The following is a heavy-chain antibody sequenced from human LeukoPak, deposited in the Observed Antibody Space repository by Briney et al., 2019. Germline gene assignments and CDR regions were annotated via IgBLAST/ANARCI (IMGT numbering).Heavy chain of an antibody. V-gene: IGHV1-2*02. J-gene: IGHJ3*02. CDR1: GYTFTVYY. CDR3: ARGGPYDFWSGYPPRDAFDI. CDR2: INPNSGGT. Sequence: ASVKVSCKASGYTFTVYYMHWVRQAPGQGLEWMGWINPNSGGTNYAQKFQGRVTMTRDTSISTAYMELSRLRSDDTAVYYCARGGPYDFWSGYPPRDAFDIWGQGTMVTVSS. D-gene: IGHD3-3*01.